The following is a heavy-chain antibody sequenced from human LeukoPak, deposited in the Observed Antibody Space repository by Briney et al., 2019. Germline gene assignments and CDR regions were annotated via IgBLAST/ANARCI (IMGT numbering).Heavy chain of an antibody. CDR1: RFTFSRYG. CDR2: IRYDGSDK. Sequence: GGSLRLSCAASRFTFSRYGMHWVRQAPGKGLEWVAFIRYDGSDKYYADSVKGRFTISRDNSKNTLYLQMNSLRAEDTAVYYCAKQRYCGGDCYSLLDAFDIWGQGTMVTVSS. J-gene: IGHJ3*02. V-gene: IGHV3-30*02. CDR3: AKQRYCGGDCYSLLDAFDI. D-gene: IGHD2-21*02.